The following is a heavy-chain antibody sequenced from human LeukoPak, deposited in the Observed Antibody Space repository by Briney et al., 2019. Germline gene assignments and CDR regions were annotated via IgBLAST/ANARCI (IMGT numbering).Heavy chain of an antibody. CDR2: IHYTGTT. CDR1: RGSISSGDYY. CDR3: ASQIVVGFFAY. V-gene: IGHV4-31*03. J-gene: IGHJ4*02. D-gene: IGHD2-15*01. Sequence: PADTLSLTCTVSRGSISSGDYYWSWIRQHPGKGLEWIGFIHYTGTTYFSASLRSRVSISLDTSRNQFSLKLSSVTAADTAIYYCASQIVVGFFAYWGQGTLVTVSS.